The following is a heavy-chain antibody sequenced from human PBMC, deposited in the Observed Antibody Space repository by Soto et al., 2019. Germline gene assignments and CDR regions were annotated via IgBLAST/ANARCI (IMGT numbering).Heavy chain of an antibody. CDR3: ARDLRTNGVSEFDY. J-gene: IGHJ4*02. Sequence: QVQLQESGPGLVKSSETLSLTCTVSGGSISSHFWSWIRQPPGRGLEWIGYLSYSGSTNTYPSLKGRVTMSIDTSKNQFALKLTSVTAADTAVYYCARDLRTNGVSEFDYWGQGTLVTVSS. V-gene: IGHV4-59*11. D-gene: IGHD2-8*01. CDR1: GGSISSHF. CDR2: LSYSGST.